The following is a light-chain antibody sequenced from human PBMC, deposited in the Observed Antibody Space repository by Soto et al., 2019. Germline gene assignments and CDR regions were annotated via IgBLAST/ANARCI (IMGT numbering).Light chain of an antibody. CDR3: QQYKSYSRM. V-gene: IGKV1-5*01. CDR2: DAS. J-gene: IGKJ1*01. Sequence: DIQMTQSPSSLSASVGDRVTITCRASQSISSWLAWYKQKPGKAPKLLIYDASSLESGVPSRFRGSGSGTEFTPTISSLQPEDFATYYCQQYKSYSRMFGQGTKVDIK. CDR1: QSISSW.